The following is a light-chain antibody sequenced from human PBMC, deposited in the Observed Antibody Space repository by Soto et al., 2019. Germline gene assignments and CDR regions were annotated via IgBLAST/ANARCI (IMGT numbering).Light chain of an antibody. CDR2: GAS. J-gene: IGKJ1*01. CDR1: QSINTF. V-gene: IGKV1-39*01. CDR3: QQTYTSRPWT. Sequence: DIQVPQSPSYLSASLGDRLTITCRASQSINTFLNWYQQRPGKATNLLIYGASNLQTGVPSRFSGSGSGADFTLTISSLQPEDFSNYYCQQTYTSRPWTFGRGTKVDIK.